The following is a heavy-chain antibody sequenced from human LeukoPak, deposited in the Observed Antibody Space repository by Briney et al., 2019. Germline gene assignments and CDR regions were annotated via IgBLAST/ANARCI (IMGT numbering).Heavy chain of an antibody. CDR1: GGSMRIYY. J-gene: IGHJ4*02. Sequence: SETLSLTCAVSGGSMRIYYGSWIRQPPGKGLEWIGYTYDSGSSSYNPSLRSRVSISIDTSKNQFSLNLSSVTAADTAVYYCARGWASSWYYFDFWGQGTLVTVSS. D-gene: IGHD2-2*01. CDR3: ARGWASSWYYFDF. CDR2: TYDSGSS. V-gene: IGHV4-59*13.